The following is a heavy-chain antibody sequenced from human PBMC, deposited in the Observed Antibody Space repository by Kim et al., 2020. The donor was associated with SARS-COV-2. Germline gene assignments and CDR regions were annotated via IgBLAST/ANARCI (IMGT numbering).Heavy chain of an antibody. CDR1: GFTFSSYA. CDR3: AKDFIHYGSGDLTPADY. Sequence: GGSLRLSCAASGFTFSSYAMSWVRQAPGKGLEWVSAISGSGGSTYYADSVKGRFTISRDNSKNTLYLQMNSLRAEDTAVYYCAKDFIHYGSGDLTPADYWGQGTLVTVSS. V-gene: IGHV3-23*01. CDR2: ISGSGGST. J-gene: IGHJ4*02. D-gene: IGHD3-10*01.